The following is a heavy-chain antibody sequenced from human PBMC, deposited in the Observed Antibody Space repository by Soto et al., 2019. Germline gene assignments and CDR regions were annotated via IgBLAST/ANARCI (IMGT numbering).Heavy chain of an antibody. V-gene: IGHV1-69*01. CDR3: TRGRAVYSSGTFGHVPFEY. CDR1: GDTFNNFA. D-gene: IGHD3-3*02. CDR2: IISVFGST. Sequence: QVQLVQSGAEVKKPGSSVKVSCNASGDTFNNFAIDWVRQAPGQGLEWMGGIISVFGSTNYAQKFQGRFTITADESTSTVYMELSNLRSADTAVYYCTRGRAVYSSGTFGHVPFEYWDQGTLVTVSS. J-gene: IGHJ4*02.